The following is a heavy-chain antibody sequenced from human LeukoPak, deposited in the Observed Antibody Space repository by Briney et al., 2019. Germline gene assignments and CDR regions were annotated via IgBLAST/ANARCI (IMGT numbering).Heavy chain of an antibody. CDR2: ISYSGST. CDR1: GGSISPNY. Sequence: PSETLCLSCAASGGSISPNYWSWVRQPPGKGLEWIGYISYSGSTNYAPSLKSRVTISVDTSKNQFSLKLSSVTAADTAVYYCARGGGYFDYWGQGTLVTVSS. D-gene: IGHD3-16*01. J-gene: IGHJ4*02. V-gene: IGHV4-59*01. CDR3: ARGGGYFDY.